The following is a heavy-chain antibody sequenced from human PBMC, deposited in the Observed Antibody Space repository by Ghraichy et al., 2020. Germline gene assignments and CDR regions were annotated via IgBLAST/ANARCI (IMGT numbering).Heavy chain of an antibody. V-gene: IGHV1-8*01. CDR2: MNPNSGHT. CDR1: GYTFTSYD. CDR3: SRGGIMEDYGIDY. D-gene: IGHD4-17*01. J-gene: IGHJ4*02. Sequence: ASVKVSCKDSGYTFTSYDINWLRQATGQGLEWMGWMNPNSGHTGYAQKFHGRVTITRHTSISTVYMVLSSLRSEDTAVYYCSRGGIMEDYGIDYCGQGTLVSVSS.